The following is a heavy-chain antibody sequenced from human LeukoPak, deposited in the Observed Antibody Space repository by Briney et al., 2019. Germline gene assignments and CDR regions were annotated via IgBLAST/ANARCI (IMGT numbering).Heavy chain of an antibody. CDR3: SLSGYSSSWYSGDAFDI. J-gene: IGHJ3*02. Sequence: GGSLRLSCAASGFTFSSYAMSWVRQAPGKGLEWVSTISGSGGSTYYADSVRGRFTISRDNSKNTLYLQMNSLRAEDTAVYYCSLSGYSSSWYSGDAFDIWGQGTMVTVS. CDR1: GFTFSSYA. V-gene: IGHV3-23*01. D-gene: IGHD6-13*01. CDR2: ISGSGGST.